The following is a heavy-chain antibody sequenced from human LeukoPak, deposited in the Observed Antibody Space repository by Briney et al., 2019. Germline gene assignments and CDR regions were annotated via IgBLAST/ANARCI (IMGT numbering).Heavy chain of an antibody. D-gene: IGHD4-17*01. CDR2: IYSSGRT. CDR1: GYSISSGFY. CDR3: ARDQEQGSTVTTWGYWYFDL. V-gene: IGHV4-38-2*02. Sequence: PSETLSLTCSVSGYSISSGFYWGWIRQPPGKGLEWIGSIYSSGRTYYNPSLKSRVTISVDTSKNQVSLKLRSVTAADTAVYYCARDQEQGSTVTTWGYWYFDLWGRGTLVTVSS. J-gene: IGHJ2*01.